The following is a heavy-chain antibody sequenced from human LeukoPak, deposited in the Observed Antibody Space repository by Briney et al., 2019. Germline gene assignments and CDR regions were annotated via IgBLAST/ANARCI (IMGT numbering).Heavy chain of an antibody. Sequence: GGSLRLSCAASGFILSSYHMNWVRQAPGKGLEWVSSIRSTSSYIYYADSVKGRFTISRDNAKNSLYLQMNSLRAEDTAVYYCVRDRGNYDYWGQGTLVTVSS. CDR3: VRDRGNYDY. CDR2: IRSTSSYI. CDR1: GFILSSYH. V-gene: IGHV3-21*01. J-gene: IGHJ4*02. D-gene: IGHD3-16*01.